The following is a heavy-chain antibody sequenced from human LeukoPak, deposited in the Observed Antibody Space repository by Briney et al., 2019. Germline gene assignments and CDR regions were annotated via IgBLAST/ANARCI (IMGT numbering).Heavy chain of an antibody. CDR1: GFTFSSYW. D-gene: IGHD3-9*01. J-gene: IGHJ4*02. CDR3: ARDQGGILTGYYTEFDY. V-gene: IGHV3-74*01. Sequence: GGSLRLSCAASGFTFSSYWMHWVRQAPGKGLVWVSRINSDGSSTSYADSVKGRFTISRDNAKNTLYLQMNSLRAEDTAAYYCARDQGGILTGYYTEFDYWGQGTLVTVSS. CDR2: INSDGSST.